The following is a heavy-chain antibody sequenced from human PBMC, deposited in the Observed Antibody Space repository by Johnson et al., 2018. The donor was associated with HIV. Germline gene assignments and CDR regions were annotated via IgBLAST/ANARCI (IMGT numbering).Heavy chain of an antibody. D-gene: IGHD5-12*01. Sequence: QVKLVESGGGVVQPGRSLRLSCAASGFTFSNYGMDWVRQAPGKGLEWVAVISYDGSNKYYADSVKGRLTISRDNSKNTLYLQMNSLRAEDTAVYYCAPGVYSGYDGVDAFDIWGQGTMVTVSS. CDR1: GFTFSNYG. J-gene: IGHJ3*02. CDR2: ISYDGSNK. V-gene: IGHV3-30*03. CDR3: APGVYSGYDGVDAFDI.